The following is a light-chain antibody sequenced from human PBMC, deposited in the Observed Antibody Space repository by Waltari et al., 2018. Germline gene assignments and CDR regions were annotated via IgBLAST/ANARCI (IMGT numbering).Light chain of an antibody. J-gene: IGLJ3*02. CDR1: SSDIGAYKH. V-gene: IGLV2-14*01. Sequence: QSALTQPASVSGSPGQSITISCSGTSSDIGAYKHVSWYQQHPGKAPKLMIYEVSNRHSGVTDSLSGSKSGNTASLTISGLQAEDESEYYCTSFTSGATWVFGGGTKVTVL. CDR3: TSFTSGATWV. CDR2: EVS.